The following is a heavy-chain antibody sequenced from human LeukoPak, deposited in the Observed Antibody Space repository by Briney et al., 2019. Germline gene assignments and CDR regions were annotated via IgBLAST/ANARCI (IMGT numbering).Heavy chain of an antibody. V-gene: IGHV4-34*01. CDR2: INHSGST. J-gene: IGHJ4*02. CDR3: ARGRKLRGYSYGYGLKYLDY. Sequence: SETLSLTCAVYGGSFSGYYWSWIRQPPGKGLEWVGEINHSGSTNYNPSPKSRVTISVDTSKNQFSLKLSSVTAADTAVYYCARGRKLRGYSYGYGLKYLDYWGQGTLVTVSS. D-gene: IGHD5-18*01. CDR1: GGSFSGYY.